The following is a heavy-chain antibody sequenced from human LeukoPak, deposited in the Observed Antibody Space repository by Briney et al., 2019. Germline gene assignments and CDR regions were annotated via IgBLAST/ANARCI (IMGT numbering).Heavy chain of an antibody. CDR3: ARDSTQRRGNEYYDALDF. V-gene: IGHV3-7*01. D-gene: IGHD4-23*01. CDR1: GFIFSNYW. CDR2: VKADGNDK. Sequence: GGSLRLSCATSGFIFSNYWMTWVRQAPGKGLEWVANVKADGNDKNFVDSAKGRFTIFIDRDKKSMYLQMNSLRVEDTAVYYCARDSTQRRGNEYYDALDFWGQGTMVSVSS. J-gene: IGHJ3*01.